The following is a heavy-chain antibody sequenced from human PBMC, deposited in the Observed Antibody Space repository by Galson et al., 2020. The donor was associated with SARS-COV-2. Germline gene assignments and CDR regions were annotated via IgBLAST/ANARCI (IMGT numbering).Heavy chain of an antibody. D-gene: IGHD3-22*01. V-gene: IGHV3-48*02. Sequence: GESLKISCAASGFTFYSYSMNWVRQAPGKGLEWVSYISSSGSTIYYADSVKGRFTISRDNAENSLYLQMNSLRDEDTAVYYCARVLYGEGNSGYHYFDYWGQGTLVTGSS. CDR2: ISSSGSTI. CDR1: GFTFYSYS. J-gene: IGHJ4*02. CDR3: ARVLYGEGNSGYHYFDY.